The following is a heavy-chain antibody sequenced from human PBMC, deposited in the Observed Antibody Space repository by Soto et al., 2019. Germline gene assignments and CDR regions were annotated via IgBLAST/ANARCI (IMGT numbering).Heavy chain of an antibody. CDR2: IYHSGST. CDR3: ARASYYYDSSGSDTFDI. J-gene: IGHJ3*02. D-gene: IGHD3-22*01. CDR1: GGSISSGGYS. V-gene: IGHV4-30-2*01. Sequence: SETLSLTGAVSGGSISSGGYSWSWIRQPPGKGLEWIGYIYHSGSTYYNPSLKSRVTISVDRSKNQFSLKLSSVTAADTAVYYCARASYYYDSSGSDTFDIWGQGTMVTVSS.